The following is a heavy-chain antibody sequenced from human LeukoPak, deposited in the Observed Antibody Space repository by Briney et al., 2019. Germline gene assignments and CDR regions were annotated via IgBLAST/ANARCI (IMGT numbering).Heavy chain of an antibody. CDR3: ASLGYYDFWSGPRVFDY. V-gene: IGHV4-39*07. CDR2: INHSGST. J-gene: IGHJ4*02. CDR1: GGSISSSSYY. Sequence: PSETLSLTCTVSGGSISSSSYYWGWIRQPPEKGLEWIGEINHSGSTNYNPSLKSRVTISVDTSKNQFSLKLSSVTAADTAVYYCASLGYYDFWSGPRVFDYWGQGTLVTVSS. D-gene: IGHD3-3*01.